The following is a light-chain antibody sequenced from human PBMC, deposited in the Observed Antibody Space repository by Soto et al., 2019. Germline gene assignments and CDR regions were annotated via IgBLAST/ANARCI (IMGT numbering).Light chain of an antibody. V-gene: IGKV1-6*01. Sequence: IQMTQSPSSLSASVGDRVTITCQASQDISNYLNWYQQKPGKAPKLLIYAASSLQSGVPSRFSGSGSGTDFTLTISSLQSEDFAVYYCQQYKNWPLFGQGTRLEIK. CDR3: QQYKNWPL. CDR2: AAS. CDR1: QDISNY. J-gene: IGKJ5*01.